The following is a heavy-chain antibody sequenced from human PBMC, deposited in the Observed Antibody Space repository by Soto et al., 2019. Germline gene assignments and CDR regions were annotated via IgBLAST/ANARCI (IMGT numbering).Heavy chain of an antibody. CDR3: ARRIAAVRGLNWFDS. V-gene: IGHV1-69*13. J-gene: IGHJ5*01. CDR2: IIPIFGTA. D-gene: IGHD6-13*01. Sequence: SVKVSCKASGGTFSSYAISWVRQAPGQGLEWMGGIIPIFGTANYAQKFQGRVTITADESTSTAYMELSSLRSEDTAVYYCARRIAAVRGLNWFDSWGQGALVTVSS. CDR1: GGTFSSYA.